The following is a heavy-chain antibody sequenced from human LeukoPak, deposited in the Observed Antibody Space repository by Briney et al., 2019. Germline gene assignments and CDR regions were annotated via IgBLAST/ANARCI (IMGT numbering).Heavy chain of an antibody. D-gene: IGHD3-16*02. CDR3: AKPYDYVWGSYRPPGY. CDR2: IYSGGST. V-gene: IGHV3-66*04. CDR1: GFTVSSNY. Sequence: GGSLRLSCAASGFTVSSNYMSWVRQAPGKGLEWVSVIYSGGSTYYADSVKGRFTISRDNSKNTLYLQMNSLRAEDTAVYYCAKPYDYVWGSYRPPGYWGQGTLVTVSS. J-gene: IGHJ4*02.